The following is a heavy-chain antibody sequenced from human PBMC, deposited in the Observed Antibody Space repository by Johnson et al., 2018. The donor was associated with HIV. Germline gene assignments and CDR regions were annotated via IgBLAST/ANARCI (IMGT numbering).Heavy chain of an antibody. Sequence: VQLVESGGGVVRPGGSLRLSCAASGFTFDDYDMSWVRQAPGKGLEWVSGLNWNGGSTVYADSVKGRFTISRDNAKNSLYLRMNSLRAEDTALYYCAREREDYGDNHDAFDIWGQGTMVTVSS. D-gene: IGHD4-17*01. CDR2: LNWNGGST. CDR1: GFTFDDYD. CDR3: AREREDYGDNHDAFDI. V-gene: IGHV3-20*04. J-gene: IGHJ3*02.